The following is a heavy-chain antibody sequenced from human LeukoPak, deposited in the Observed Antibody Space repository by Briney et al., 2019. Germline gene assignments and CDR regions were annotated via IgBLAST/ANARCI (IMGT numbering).Heavy chain of an antibody. V-gene: IGHV3-23*01. CDR1: GFTFSSYA. CDR3: AKAIGYGDYSIDY. Sequence: GGSPRLSCAASGFTFSSYAMSWVRQAPGKGLEWVSAISGSGGSTYYADSVKGRFTISRDNSKNTLYLQMNSLRAEDTAVYCCAKAIGYGDYSIDYWGQGTLVTVSS. D-gene: IGHD4-17*01. CDR2: ISGSGGST. J-gene: IGHJ4*02.